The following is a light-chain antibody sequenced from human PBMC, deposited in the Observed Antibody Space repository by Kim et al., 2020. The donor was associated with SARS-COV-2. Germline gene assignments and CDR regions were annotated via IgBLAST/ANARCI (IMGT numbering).Light chain of an antibody. Sequence: PGERATLSCRASQSVSSSYLAWYQQKPGQAPRLLIYGASSRATGIPDRFSGSGSGTDFTLTISRLEPEDFAVYYCQQYGSSPWTFGQGTKLEI. CDR1: QSVSSSY. J-gene: IGKJ2*01. CDR3: QQYGSSPWT. CDR2: GAS. V-gene: IGKV3-20*01.